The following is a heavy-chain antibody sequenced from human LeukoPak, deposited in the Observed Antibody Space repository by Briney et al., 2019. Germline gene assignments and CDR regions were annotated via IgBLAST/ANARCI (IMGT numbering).Heavy chain of an antibody. CDR3: AKDIGSSGWYADY. CDR1: GFTFDDYA. Sequence: PGGSLRLSCAASGFTFDDYAMHWVPQAPGKGLKWVSGISWNSGSIGYADSVKGRFTISRDNAKDSLYLQMNSLRAEDTALYYCAKDIGSSGWYADYWGQGTLVTVSS. D-gene: IGHD6-19*01. J-gene: IGHJ4*02. V-gene: IGHV3-9*01. CDR2: ISWNSGSI.